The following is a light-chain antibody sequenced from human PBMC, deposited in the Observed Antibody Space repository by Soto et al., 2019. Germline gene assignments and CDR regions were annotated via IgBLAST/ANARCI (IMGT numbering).Light chain of an antibody. V-gene: IGLV2-14*01. CDR3: SSYASSSAVL. CDR1: SSDVGGYNY. J-gene: IGLJ2*01. CDR2: EVN. Sequence: QSVLTQPASVSRSPGQSITISCTGTSSDVGGYNYVSWYQHHPGKAPQLIIYEVNNRPSGVSNRFSGSKSGNTASLAISGRQAEDEADYYCSSYASSSAVLFGGGTKLTVL.